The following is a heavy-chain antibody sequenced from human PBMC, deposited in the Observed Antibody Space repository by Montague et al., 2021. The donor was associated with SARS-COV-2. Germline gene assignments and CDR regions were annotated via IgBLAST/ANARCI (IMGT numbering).Heavy chain of an antibody. CDR2: IYYSGST. D-gene: IGHD3-22*01. CDR1: GGSIGSTSYY. V-gene: IGHV4-39*07. J-gene: IGHJ4*02. CDR3: ARVFWYYYDSSGERFDY. Sequence: SETLSLTCTVSGGSIGSTSYYWGWIRQPPGKGLEWIGSIYYSGSTYYNPSLKSRVTISVDTSKNQFSLKLSSVTAADTAVYYCARVFWYYYDSSGERFDYWGQGTLVTVSS.